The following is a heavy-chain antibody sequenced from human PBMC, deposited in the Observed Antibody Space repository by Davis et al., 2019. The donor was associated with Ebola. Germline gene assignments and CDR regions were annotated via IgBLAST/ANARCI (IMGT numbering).Heavy chain of an antibody. J-gene: IGHJ5*01. V-gene: IGHV1-3*01. D-gene: IGHD3-22*01. CDR3: AREMIGGAGRFDS. CDR1: GYTFSAYA. Sequence: AASVKVSCKASGYTFSAYAMHWVRQAPGQRLEWMGWIDGDNGNTKYSEKFQGRVTITRDTFATTAYMELSSLSSEDTAVYYCAREMIGGAGRFDSWGQGTLVTVSS. CDR2: IDGDNGNT.